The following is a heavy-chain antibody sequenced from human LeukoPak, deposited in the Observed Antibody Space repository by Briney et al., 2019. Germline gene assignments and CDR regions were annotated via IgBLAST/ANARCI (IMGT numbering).Heavy chain of an antibody. CDR3: AREAQDAFDI. V-gene: IGHV1-69*05. J-gene: IGHJ3*02. CDR2: IIPIFGTA. Sequence: SVKVSCKASGGTFSSYAISWVRQAPGQGLEWMGGIIPIFGTANYAQKFQGRVTITTDESTSAAYMELSSLRSEDTAVYYCAREAQDAFDIWGQGTMVTVSS. CDR1: GGTFSSYA.